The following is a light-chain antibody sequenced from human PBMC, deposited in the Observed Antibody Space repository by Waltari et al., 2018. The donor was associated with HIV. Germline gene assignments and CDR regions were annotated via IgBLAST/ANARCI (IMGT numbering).Light chain of an antibody. J-gene: IGLJ2*01. CDR2: EVT. V-gene: IGLV2-8*01. Sequence: QSALTQPPSASGSPGQSVTISCTGNSSDVGGYNYVSWYQQHPGKAPKLMIYEVTNRPAGVPDRFSGSTSGNTASLTVSGLQAEDEADYYCSSYAGSNNLLFGGGTKLTVL. CDR3: SSYAGSNNLL. CDR1: SSDVGGYNY.